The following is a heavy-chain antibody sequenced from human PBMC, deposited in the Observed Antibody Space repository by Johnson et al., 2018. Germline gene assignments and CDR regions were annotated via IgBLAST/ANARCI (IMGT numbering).Heavy chain of an antibody. CDR1: GFTFTSHW. Sequence: EVQLVESGGGLVQPGGSLRLSCVASGFTFTSHWMSWVRQAPGKGLEWVANIQPDGSERHYVDSVEGRFTISRDNAKNSLYLKMNSRRGEDTAVYYCARGGWVMDVWGQGTSVTVSS. CDR2: IQPDGSER. D-gene: IGHD3-16*01. V-gene: IGHV3-7*01. J-gene: IGHJ6*02. CDR3: ARGGWVMDV.